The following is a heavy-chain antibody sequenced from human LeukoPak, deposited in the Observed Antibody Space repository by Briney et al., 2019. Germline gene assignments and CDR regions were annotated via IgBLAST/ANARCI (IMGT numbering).Heavy chain of an antibody. Sequence: SQTLSLTCTVSGGSISSGSYYWSWIRQPAGKGLEWIGRIYTSGSTNYNPSLKSRVTISVDTSKNQFSLKLSSVTAADTAVYYCARGHKYSSSWYWSYYYYMDVRGKGTTVTISS. CDR1: GGSISSGSYY. CDR2: IYTSGST. J-gene: IGHJ6*03. V-gene: IGHV4-61*02. D-gene: IGHD6-13*01. CDR3: ARGHKYSSSWYWSYYYYMDV.